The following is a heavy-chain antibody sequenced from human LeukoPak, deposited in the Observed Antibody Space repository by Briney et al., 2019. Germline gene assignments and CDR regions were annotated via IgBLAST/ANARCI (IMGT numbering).Heavy chain of an antibody. Sequence: SETLSCTCTGCGFSISSYYWSWIPQPPGNELVWSGYIYYSVSTYYNPSLRSRATISGDTSKNQFSMKLCSVTADDTAVYYCAKFRPAGGYDSSGYYYGSPQRAFDIWGQGTMVTVAS. CDR1: GFSISSYY. D-gene: IGHD3-22*01. CDR2: IYYSVST. J-gene: IGHJ3*02. CDR3: AKFRPAGGYDSSGYYYGSPQRAFDI. V-gene: IGHV4-59*01.